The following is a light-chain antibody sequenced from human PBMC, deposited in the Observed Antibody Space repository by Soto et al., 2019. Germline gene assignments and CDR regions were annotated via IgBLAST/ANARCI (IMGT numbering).Light chain of an antibody. V-gene: IGLV3-21*02. CDR1: NIGSKS. J-gene: IGLJ2*01. CDR2: DDS. Sequence: SYELTQPPSVSVAPGQTARITCGGNNIGSKSVHWYQQKPRQAPVLVVYDDSDRPSGIPERFSGSNSGNPATLTISRVEAGDEADYYCQVWDSSSDHVVFGGGTKVTVL. CDR3: QVWDSSSDHVV.